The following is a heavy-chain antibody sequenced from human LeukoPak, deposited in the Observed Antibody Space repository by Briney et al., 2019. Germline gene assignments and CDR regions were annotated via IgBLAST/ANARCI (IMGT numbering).Heavy chain of an antibody. CDR3: ARVLRAASWRSYDY. Sequence: SETLSLTCTVSGGSVSNSLYYWGWIRQPPGKGLEWIGYIYYNGDTNYNPSLKSRVIISIDTSSNQFSLRLNSMTAADTAVYYCARVLRAASWRSYDYWGQGSLVTVSS. CDR1: GGSVSNSLYY. J-gene: IGHJ4*02. D-gene: IGHD5-18*01. V-gene: IGHV4-61*01. CDR2: IYYNGDT.